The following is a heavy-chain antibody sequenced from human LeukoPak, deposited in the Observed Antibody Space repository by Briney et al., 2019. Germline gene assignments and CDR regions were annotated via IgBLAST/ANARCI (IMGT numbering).Heavy chain of an antibody. J-gene: IGHJ4*02. Sequence: ASVKVSCKSSGYTFTSYGISWVRPAPGQGLEWMGWISAYNGKTYYAQKFRGRVTMTTDTSTSTAYMELRSLRPDDTAVYSCARQRALYYYDSSGYYDYWGQGTLVTVSS. V-gene: IGHV1-18*01. CDR3: ARQRALYYYDSSGYYDY. D-gene: IGHD3-22*01. CDR2: ISAYNGKT. CDR1: GYTFTSYG.